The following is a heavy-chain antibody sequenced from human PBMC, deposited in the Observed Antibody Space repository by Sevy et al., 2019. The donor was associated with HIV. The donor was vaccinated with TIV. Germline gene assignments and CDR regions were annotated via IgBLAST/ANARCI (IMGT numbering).Heavy chain of an antibody. CDR1: GYSFTSYW. V-gene: IGHV5-51*01. CDR2: IYPGDSDT. CDR3: ARSNDYVWGSYRWFDY. D-gene: IGHD3-16*02. J-gene: IGHJ4*02. Sequence: GESLKISCKGSGYSFTSYWIGWVRQMPGKGLEWMGIIYPGDSDTRYSPSFQGQVIISADKSISTAYLQWSSLKASDTAMYYCARSNDYVWGSYRWFDYWGQGTLVTVSS.